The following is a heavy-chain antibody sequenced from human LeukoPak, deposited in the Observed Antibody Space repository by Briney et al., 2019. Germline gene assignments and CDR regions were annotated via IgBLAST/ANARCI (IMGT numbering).Heavy chain of an antibody. CDR1: GFTFSSYA. CDR3: ARDSGEYYFDY. J-gene: IGHJ4*02. Sequence: PGGSLRLSCAASGFTFSSYAMSWVRQAPGKGLEWVSVIYSGGSTYYADSVKGRFTISRDNSKNTLYLQMNSLRAEDTAVYYCARDSGEYYFDYWGQGTLVTVSS. V-gene: IGHV3-53*01. CDR2: IYSGGST.